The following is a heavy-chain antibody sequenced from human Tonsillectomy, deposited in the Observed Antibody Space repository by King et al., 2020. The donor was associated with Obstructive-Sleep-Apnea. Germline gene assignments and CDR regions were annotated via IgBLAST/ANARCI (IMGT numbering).Heavy chain of an antibody. Sequence: VQLVESGGGWVQPGGSLRLSCAASGFTFSSFAMSWVRQAPGKGLEWVSVISGSGGSTHYADSVKGRLTISRDNSKNTVYLQMNSLRAEDTAVYYCAKEGSYYDSRNYVDYWGQGTLVTVSS. D-gene: IGHD3-22*01. CDR2: ISGSGGST. CDR1: GFTFSSFA. J-gene: IGHJ4*02. V-gene: IGHV3-23*04. CDR3: AKEGSYYDSRNYVDY.